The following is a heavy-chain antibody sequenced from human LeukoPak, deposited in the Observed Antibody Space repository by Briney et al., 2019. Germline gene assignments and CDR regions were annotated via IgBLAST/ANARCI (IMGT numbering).Heavy chain of an antibody. CDR3: ARVGSGSYVRAFDI. CDR2: IKQDGSER. J-gene: IGHJ3*02. V-gene: IGHV3-7*01. Sequence: GGSLRLSCAASGFTFSSYWMSWVRQAPGKGLEGVANIKQDGSERYYVDSVKGRFTISRDNAKNSLYLQMNSLRAEDTAVYYCARVGSGSYVRAFDIWGQGTIVTVSS. CDR1: GFTFSSYW. D-gene: IGHD1-26*01.